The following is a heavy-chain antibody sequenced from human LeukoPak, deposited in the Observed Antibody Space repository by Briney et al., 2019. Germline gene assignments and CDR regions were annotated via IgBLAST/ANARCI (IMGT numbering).Heavy chain of an antibody. CDR2: IKSKTDGGTT. Sequence: SGGSLRLSCAASGFNFSSFWMNWVRQVPGKGLEWVGRIKSKTDGGTTDYAAPVKGRFTISRDDSKNTLYLQMNSLKTEDTAVYYCTTDVPMIRDYWGQGTLVTVSS. CDR3: TTDVPMIRDY. CDR1: GFNFSSFW. D-gene: IGHD3-22*01. J-gene: IGHJ4*02. V-gene: IGHV3-15*01.